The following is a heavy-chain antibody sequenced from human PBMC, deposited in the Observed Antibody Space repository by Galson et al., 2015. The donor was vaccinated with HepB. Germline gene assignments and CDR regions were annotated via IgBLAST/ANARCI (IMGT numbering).Heavy chain of an antibody. CDR2: ISGGGERT. Sequence: SLRLSCAASGFTFSRYAMTWVRQAPGRGLELVSSISGGGERTYYGDSVEGRFTVSRDYSRSTLYLQMNSLRAEDTAVYYCAKGGPGRITMMINRSLGFDPWGQGTLVTVSS. J-gene: IGHJ5*02. V-gene: IGHV3-23*01. D-gene: IGHD3-22*01. CDR1: GFTFSRYA. CDR3: AKGGPGRITMMINRSLGFDP.